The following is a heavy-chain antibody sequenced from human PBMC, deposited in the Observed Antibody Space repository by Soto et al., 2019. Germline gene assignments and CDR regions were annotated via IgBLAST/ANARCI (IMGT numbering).Heavy chain of an antibody. Sequence: EVQLVESGGGLVQPGGSLRLSCAASGFTLSRFELHWVGQAPGKGLEWISYISSSGSTAYYASSVEGRFTISRDNANNSVYLQMDSLRAEDTALYYCTRAAWFPYLSFYWGQGALVTVSS. D-gene: IGHD3-10*01. CDR3: TRAAWFPYLSFY. V-gene: IGHV3-48*03. CDR1: GFTLSRFE. CDR2: ISSSGSTA. J-gene: IGHJ4*02.